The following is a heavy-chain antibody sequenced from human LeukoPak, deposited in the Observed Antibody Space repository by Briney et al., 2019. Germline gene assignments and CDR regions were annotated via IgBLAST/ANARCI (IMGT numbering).Heavy chain of an antibody. Sequence: PGGSLRLSCAASGFTFSSYAMSWVRQAPGKGLEWVSRINNDGSGTSYADSVKGRFTISRDDAKNTLYLQMNSLRAEDTAVYYCGTVFDYWGQGILVTVSS. J-gene: IGHJ4*02. CDR3: GTVFDY. CDR2: INNDGSGT. V-gene: IGHV3-74*01. CDR1: GFTFSSYA.